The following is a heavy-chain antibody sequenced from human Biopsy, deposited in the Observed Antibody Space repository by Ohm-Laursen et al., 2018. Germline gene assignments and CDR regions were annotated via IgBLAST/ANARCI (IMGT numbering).Heavy chain of an antibody. CDR3: ATGLDGLTGTTSLDD. CDR1: GGAFRSHT. J-gene: IGHJ4*02. D-gene: IGHD1-7*01. CDR2: TTPVFGVV. Sequence: SSVKVSCKAPGGAFRSHTITWVRQAPGQGLEWVGNTTPVFGVVNYARKLQGRVTITADGSMAIGHLEVSSLRVDDTAVYYCATGLDGLTGTTSLDDWGQGTLVIVSP. V-gene: IGHV1-69*15.